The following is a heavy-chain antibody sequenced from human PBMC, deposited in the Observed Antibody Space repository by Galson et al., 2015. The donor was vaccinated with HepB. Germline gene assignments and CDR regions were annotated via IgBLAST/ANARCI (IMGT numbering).Heavy chain of an antibody. CDR2: ISYDGSNI. V-gene: IGHV3-30*03. Sequence: SLRLSCAASGFTFRSYGMHWVRQAPGKGLEWVAFISYDGSNIYYADSVNGRCTIYRDNSKETRYVQMIGLRGEDTAVYYCARDLSSFGLLYFDYWGQGTLVTASS. CDR3: ARDLSSFGLLYFDY. CDR1: GFTFRSYG. J-gene: IGHJ4*02. D-gene: IGHD3-3*02.